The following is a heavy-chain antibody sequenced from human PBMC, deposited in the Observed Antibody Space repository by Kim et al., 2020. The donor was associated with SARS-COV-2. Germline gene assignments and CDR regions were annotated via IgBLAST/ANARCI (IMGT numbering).Heavy chain of an antibody. CDR2: ISYDGSNK. J-gene: IGHJ3*02. CDR3: ARDARRSGWYHGDAFDI. V-gene: IGHV3-30*04. Sequence: GGSLRLSCAASGFTFSSYAMHWVRQAPGKGLEWVAVISYDGSNKYYADSVKGRFTISRDNSKNTLYLQMNSLRAEDTAVYYCARDARRSGWYHGDAFDIWGQGTMVTVSS. CDR1: GFTFSSYA. D-gene: IGHD6-19*01.